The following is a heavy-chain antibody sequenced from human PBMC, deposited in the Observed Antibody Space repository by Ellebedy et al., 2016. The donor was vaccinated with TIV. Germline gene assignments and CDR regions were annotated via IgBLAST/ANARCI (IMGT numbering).Heavy chain of an antibody. V-gene: IGHV1-3*01. CDR2: INAGNGNT. D-gene: IGHD3-10*01. Sequence: AASVKVSCKASGYTFTSYAMHWVRQAPGQRLEWMGWINAGNGNTKYSQKFQGRVTITRDTSASTAYMELSSLRSEDTAVYYCARDGGTLVRGVTTFDYWGQGTLVTVSS. CDR1: GYTFTSYA. J-gene: IGHJ4*02. CDR3: ARDGGTLVRGVTTFDY.